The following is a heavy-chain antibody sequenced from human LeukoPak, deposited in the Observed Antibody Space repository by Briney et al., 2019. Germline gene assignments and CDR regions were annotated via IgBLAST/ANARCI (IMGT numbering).Heavy chain of an antibody. CDR2: ISAYNGNT. CDR3: ARWVRGRYSGSYYPDY. Sequence: ASVKVSCKASGYTFTSYGISWVRQAPGQGLEWVRWISAYNGNTNYTQKLQGRVTMTTDTSTSTAYMELRSLRSDDTAVYYCARWVRGRYSGSYYPDYWGQGTLVTVSS. V-gene: IGHV1-18*01. D-gene: IGHD1-26*01. J-gene: IGHJ4*02. CDR1: GYTFTSYG.